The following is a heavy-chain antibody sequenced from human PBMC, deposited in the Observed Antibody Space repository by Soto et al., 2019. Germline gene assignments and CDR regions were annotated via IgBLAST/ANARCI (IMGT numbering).Heavy chain of an antibody. CDR2: IYYSGST. CDR1: VGSISSYY. J-gene: IGHJ4*02. D-gene: IGHD1-26*01. Sequence: SKTLSLTCTVSVGSISSYYWSWIRQPPGKGLEWIGYIYYSGSTNYNPSLKSRVTISVDTSKNQFSLKLSSVTAADTAVYYCARDIAGANLLFDYWGQGTLVTVSS. V-gene: IGHV4-59*01. CDR3: ARDIAGANLLFDY.